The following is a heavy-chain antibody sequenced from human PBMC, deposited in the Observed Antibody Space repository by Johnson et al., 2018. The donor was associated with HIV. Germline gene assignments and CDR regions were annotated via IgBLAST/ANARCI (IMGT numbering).Heavy chain of an antibody. CDR1: QFIFSNYY. CDR3: ARGGSSWYLRALDI. Sequence: VQLVESGGGLAKPAWSPRLSCAASQFIFSNYYMNCVRQAPGNGLELVGQVNPNGDSTYLIDSGKDRFNTSRDNAKNTLHLQMNSLKTEDTAVYYCARGGSSWYLRALDIWGQGTMVTVSS. CDR2: VNPNGDST. J-gene: IGHJ3*02. D-gene: IGHD6-13*01. V-gene: IGHV3-25*03.